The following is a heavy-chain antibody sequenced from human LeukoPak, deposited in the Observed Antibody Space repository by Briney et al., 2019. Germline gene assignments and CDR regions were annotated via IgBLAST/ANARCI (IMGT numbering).Heavy chain of an antibody. CDR3: ARDPITAIAAAGLFDY. CDR2: ISYDGSNK. J-gene: IGHJ4*02. Sequence: GGSLRLSCAASGFTFSSYAMHWVRQAPGKGLEWVAVISYDGSNKYYADSVKGRFTISRDNSKSTLYLQMNSLRAEDTAVYYCARDPITAIAAAGLFDYWGQGTLVTVSS. D-gene: IGHD6-13*01. V-gene: IGHV3-30*04. CDR1: GFTFSSYA.